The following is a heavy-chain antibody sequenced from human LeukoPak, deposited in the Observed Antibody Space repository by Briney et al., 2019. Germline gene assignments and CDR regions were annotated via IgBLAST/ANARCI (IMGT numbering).Heavy chain of an antibody. Sequence: PGGSLRLSSASPVFAFSTSWMDWGRQAPGKGLEWVGNINQDGSVKHYVDSVRGRFTISRGNARNSVYLQMSALRVEDMAVYYCTRDFVFWGQGSLVTASS. D-gene: IGHD3-3*01. CDR3: TRDFVF. CDR1: VFAFSTSW. J-gene: IGHJ4*02. V-gene: IGHV3-7*01. CDR2: INQDGSVK.